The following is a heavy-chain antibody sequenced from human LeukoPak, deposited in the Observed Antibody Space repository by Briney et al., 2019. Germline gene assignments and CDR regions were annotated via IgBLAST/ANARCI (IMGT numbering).Heavy chain of an antibody. CDR1: GFTFSGSA. V-gene: IGHV3-73*01. D-gene: IGHD5-18*01. CDR3: TRLPSTRPYTAMDDDY. J-gene: IGHJ4*02. CDR2: IRSKANSYAT. Sequence: PGGSLRLSCAASGFTFSGSAMHWVRQASGKGLEWVGRIRSKANSYATAYAASVKCRFTISRDDSKNTAYLQMNSLKTEDTAVYYCTRLPSTRPYTAMDDDYWGQGTLVTVSS.